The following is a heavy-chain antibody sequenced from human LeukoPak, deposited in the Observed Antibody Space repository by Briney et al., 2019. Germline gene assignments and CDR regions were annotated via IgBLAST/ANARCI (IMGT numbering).Heavy chain of an antibody. J-gene: IGHJ5*02. CDR1: GFTFSSYA. Sequence: GSLRLSCAASGFTFSSYAMSWIRQPPGKGLEWIGYIYYSGSTNYKPSLKSRVTMSVDTSKGQFSLKLRSVTAADTAVYYCARGGYYGSGNDFRFDPWGQGTLVTVSS. D-gene: IGHD3-10*01. V-gene: IGHV4-59*01. CDR2: IYYSGST. CDR3: ARGGYYGSGNDFRFDP.